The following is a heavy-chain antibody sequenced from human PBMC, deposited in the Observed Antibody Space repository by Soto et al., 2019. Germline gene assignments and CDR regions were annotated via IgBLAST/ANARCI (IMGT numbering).Heavy chain of an antibody. Sequence: QVQLQESGPGLVKPSETLSLTCTVSGDSISSYYWSWIRQPPGKGLEWIGYIYYSGSTNYNPSLTSPVTISVDTSKNQFSLEPSSVPAADTAVYYCTRGPGIAALWGQGTLVTVSS. CDR3: TRGPGIAAL. CDR1: GDSISSYY. CDR2: IYYSGST. V-gene: IGHV4-59*01. J-gene: IGHJ4*02. D-gene: IGHD6-13*01.